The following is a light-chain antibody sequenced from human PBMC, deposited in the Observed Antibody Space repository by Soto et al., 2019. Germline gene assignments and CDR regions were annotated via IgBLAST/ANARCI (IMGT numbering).Light chain of an antibody. CDR1: QSISSW. CDR3: QQYNSYSRT. J-gene: IGKJ1*01. Sequence: DIQMTPSPSTLSASVRDRVPVTCRASQSISSWLALYQQKPGKAPKLLIYKASSLESGVPSRFSGSGSGTEFTLTISSLQPDDFATYYCQQYNSYSRTFGQGTKVDI. V-gene: IGKV1-5*03. CDR2: KAS.